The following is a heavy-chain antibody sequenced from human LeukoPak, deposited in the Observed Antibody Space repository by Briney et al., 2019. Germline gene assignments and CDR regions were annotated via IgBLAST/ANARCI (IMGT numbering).Heavy chain of an antibody. J-gene: IGHJ1*01. CDR3: ARHSGSYSVFFIH. CDR2: IYHSGST. V-gene: IGHV4-30-2*03. D-gene: IGHD1-26*01. CDR1: GGSISSGGYS. Sequence: SETLSLTCAVSGGSISSGGYSWSWIWQPPGKGLEWIGYIYHSGSTYYNPSLKSRVTISVDTSKNQFSLKLSSVTAADTAVYYRARHSGSYSVFFIHWGQGTLVTVSS.